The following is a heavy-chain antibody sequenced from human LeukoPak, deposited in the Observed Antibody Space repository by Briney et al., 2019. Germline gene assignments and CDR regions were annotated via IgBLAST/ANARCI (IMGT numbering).Heavy chain of an antibody. V-gene: IGHV4-39*01. Sequence: SETLSLTCAVSGASISGSGYYLGWIRQPPGKGLEWIGNIYYTGSTYYNASLQSRVTISIDMSKNQFSLRLSSVTAADTAMYYCVKSGGYGLDYWGQGTLVTVSS. CDR2: IYYTGST. J-gene: IGHJ4*02. CDR1: GASISGSGYY. CDR3: VKSGGYGLDY. D-gene: IGHD6-19*01.